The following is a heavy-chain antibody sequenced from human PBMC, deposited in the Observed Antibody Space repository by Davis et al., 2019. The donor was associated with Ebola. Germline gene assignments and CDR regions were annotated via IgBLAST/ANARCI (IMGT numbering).Heavy chain of an antibody. CDR3: ASLVDTAMVTIDY. V-gene: IGHV3-23*01. J-gene: IGHJ4*02. CDR1: GFTFSSYA. Sequence: GESLKISCAASGFTFSSYAMSWVRQAPGKGLEWVSAISGSGGSTYYADSVKGRFTISRDNSKNTTYLQMNSLRAEDTAVYYCASLVDTAMVTIDYWGQGTLVTVSS. CDR2: ISGSGGST. D-gene: IGHD5-18*01.